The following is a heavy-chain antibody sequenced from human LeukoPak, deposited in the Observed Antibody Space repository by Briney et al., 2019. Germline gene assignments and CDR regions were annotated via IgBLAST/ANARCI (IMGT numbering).Heavy chain of an antibody. J-gene: IGHJ6*02. V-gene: IGHV4-59*01. CDR2: IYHIGST. CDR1: GGSISSYY. Sequence: SETLSLTCTVSGGSISSYYWTWIRQPPGRGLEWIGYIYHIGSTNYSSSLKSRVTISLDTSKNQFSLRLSSVTAADTAVYYCAGEQWRPPYYYFGLDVWGQGTTVTVSS. D-gene: IGHD2-8*01. CDR3: AGEQWRPPYYYFGLDV.